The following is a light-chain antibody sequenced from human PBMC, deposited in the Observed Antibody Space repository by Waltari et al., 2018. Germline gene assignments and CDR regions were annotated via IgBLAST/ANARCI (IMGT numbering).Light chain of an antibody. J-gene: IGKJ1*01. Sequence: DIQMTQSPSSLSASVGASVTITCRASQTISTYLNWYQQTAGKAPKLLIYAASALQSGVPSRFSGSGSGTEFTLTISSLQPDDFATYYCQQYNSYWTFGQGTKVEFK. CDR1: QTISTY. CDR3: QQYNSYWT. V-gene: IGKV1-5*01. CDR2: AAS.